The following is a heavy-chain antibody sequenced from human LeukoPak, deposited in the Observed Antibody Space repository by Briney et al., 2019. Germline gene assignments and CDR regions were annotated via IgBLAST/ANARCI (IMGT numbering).Heavy chain of an antibody. V-gene: IGHV4-30-4*01. Sequence: SETLSLTCTVSGGSISSGDYYWSWIRQPPGKGLEWIGYIYYSGSTYYNPSLKSRVTISVDTSKSQFSLKLSSVTAADTAVYYCASGPLYYYDSSGPGGAFDIWGQGTMVTVSS. CDR1: GGSISSGDYY. CDR3: ASGPLYYYDSSGPGGAFDI. D-gene: IGHD3-22*01. J-gene: IGHJ3*02. CDR2: IYYSGST.